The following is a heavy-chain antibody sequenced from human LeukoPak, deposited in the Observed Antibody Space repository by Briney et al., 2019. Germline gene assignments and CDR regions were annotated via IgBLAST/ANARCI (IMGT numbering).Heavy chain of an antibody. CDR2: INHSGST. D-gene: IGHD6-6*01. J-gene: IGHJ5*02. V-gene: IGHV4-34*01. CDR3: ARRPRVYSSSEDWFDP. CDR1: GGSFSGYY. Sequence: SETLSLTCAVYGGSFSGYYWSWIRQPPGKGLEWIGEINHSGSTNYNPSLKSRVTISVDTPKNQFSLKLSSVTAADTAVYYCARRPRVYSSSEDWFDPWGQGTLVTVSS.